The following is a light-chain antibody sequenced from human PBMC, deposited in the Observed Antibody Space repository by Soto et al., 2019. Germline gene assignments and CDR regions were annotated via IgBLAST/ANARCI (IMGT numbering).Light chain of an antibody. Sequence: DIVMTQSTLSLPVIPGEPASISCKSRQSLVYSDGNTYLNCFPQRQGQSPRRXXYKVSNRDSGVPDRFSGIGSGTDCTMKLSWVEAEDGGGYGCMQETQWTLTFCGVTNVDI. CDR2: KVS. V-gene: IGKV2-30*01. CDR1: QSLVYSDGNTY. J-gene: IGKJ4*01. CDR3: MQETQWTLT.